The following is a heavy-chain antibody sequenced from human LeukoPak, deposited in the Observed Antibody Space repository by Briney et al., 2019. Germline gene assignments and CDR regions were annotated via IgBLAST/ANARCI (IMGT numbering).Heavy chain of an antibody. CDR1: GFTFSSYA. J-gene: IGHJ4*02. CDR2: ISGSGGST. V-gene: IGHV3-23*01. Sequence: RGSLRLSCAASGFTFSSYAMSWVRQAPGKGLEWVSAISGSGGSTYYADSVKGRFTISRDNSKNTLYLQMNSLRAEDTAVYYCAKAGPDSSSWPDFDYWGQGTLVTVSS. CDR3: AKAGPDSSSWPDFDY. D-gene: IGHD6-13*01.